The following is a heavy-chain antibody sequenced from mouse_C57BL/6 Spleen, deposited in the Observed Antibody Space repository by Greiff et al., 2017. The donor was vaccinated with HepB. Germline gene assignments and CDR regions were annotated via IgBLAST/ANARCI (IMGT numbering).Heavy chain of an antibody. D-gene: IGHD1-1*01. CDR3: ARSIYYYGSSPGNFDY. J-gene: IGHJ2*01. Sequence: VQLQQSGAELARPGASVKLSCKASGYTFTSYGISWVKQRTGQGLEWIGEIYPRSGNTYYNEKFKGKATLTADKSSSTAYMELRSLTSEDSAVYFCARSIYYYGSSPGNFDYWGQGTTLTVSS. CDR1: GYTFTSYG. V-gene: IGHV1-81*01. CDR2: IYPRSGNT.